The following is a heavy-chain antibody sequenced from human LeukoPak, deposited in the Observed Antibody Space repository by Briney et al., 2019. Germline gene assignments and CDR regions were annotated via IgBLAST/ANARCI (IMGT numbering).Heavy chain of an antibody. CDR1: GYTFTSYY. D-gene: IGHD1-1*01. CDR3: ASIGLDGNFDY. CDR2: INPSGGST. Sequence: GASVKVSCKASGYTFTSYYMHWVRQAPGQGLEWMGIINPSGGSTSYAQTFQGRVTMTRDTSTSTVYMELSSLRSEDMAVYYCASIGLDGNFDYWGQGTLVTVSS. V-gene: IGHV1-46*01. J-gene: IGHJ4*02.